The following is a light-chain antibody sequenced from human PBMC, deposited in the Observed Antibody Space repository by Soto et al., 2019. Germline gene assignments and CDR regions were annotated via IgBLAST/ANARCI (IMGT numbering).Light chain of an antibody. V-gene: IGKV1-17*01. Sequence: DLQMTQSPSSLSASVGDRVTITCRASQDIRNYLGWYQQKPGNAPQRLIYSTSTLHSGVPSRFSGIGSGTEFTLTISSLQPEDFANYYCLHYNSYPRTFGQGTKVEIE. CDR1: QDIRNY. J-gene: IGKJ1*01. CDR3: LHYNSYPRT. CDR2: STS.